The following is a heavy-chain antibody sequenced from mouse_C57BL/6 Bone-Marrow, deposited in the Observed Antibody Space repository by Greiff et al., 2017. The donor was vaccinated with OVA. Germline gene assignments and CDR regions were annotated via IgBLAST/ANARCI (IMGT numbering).Heavy chain of an antibody. CDR3: ARSREGYALDY. Sequence: EVQVVESGPALVKPSQTVYLTCTVTGYSITNGNHWWNWIRQVPGSKLEWIGYISSSGSTDSNTFLNNRISITRDTSKNQLFLQLNSVTTEDIATYYCARSREGYALDYWGQGTSVTVSS. V-gene: IGHV3-4*01. CDR1: GYSITNGNHW. CDR2: ISSSGST. J-gene: IGHJ4*01.